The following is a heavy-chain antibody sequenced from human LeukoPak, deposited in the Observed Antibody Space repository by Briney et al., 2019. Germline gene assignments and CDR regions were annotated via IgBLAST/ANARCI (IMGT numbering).Heavy chain of an antibody. CDR1: GGSFSGYY. CDR3: ARRCSSTSCYNY. V-gene: IGHV4-34*01. D-gene: IGHD2-2*02. Sequence: SETLSLTCAVYGGSFSGYYWSWIRQPPGKGLEWIGEINHSGSTKYNPSLKSRVTISVDASKNQFSLKLSSVTAADAAVYYCARRCSSTSCYNYWGQGTLVTVSS. J-gene: IGHJ4*02. CDR2: INHSGST.